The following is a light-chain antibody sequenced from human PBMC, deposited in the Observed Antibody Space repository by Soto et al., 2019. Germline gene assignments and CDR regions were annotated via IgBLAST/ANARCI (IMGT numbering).Light chain of an antibody. V-gene: IGLV2-14*01. CDR2: EVS. CDR3: TSYTSDNTRV. J-gene: IGLJ3*02. Sequence: QSALTQPASVSGSPGQSITISCTGTSSDVGGYNYVSWYQHHPGKAPKLMIYEVSNRPSGVSNRFSGSKSGNTASLTISGLQADAEAHYYCTSYTSDNTRVFGGGTKLTVL. CDR1: SSDVGGYNY.